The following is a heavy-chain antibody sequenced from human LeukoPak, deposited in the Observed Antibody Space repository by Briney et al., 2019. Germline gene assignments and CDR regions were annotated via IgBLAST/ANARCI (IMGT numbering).Heavy chain of an antibody. CDR1: GGSISSYY. CDR2: IYYSGST. V-gene: IGHV4-59*08. Sequence: WETLSLTCTVSGGSISSYYWSWIRQPPGKGLEWIGYIYYSGSTNYNPSLKSRVTISVDTSKNQFSLKLSSVTAADTAVYYCARHGGDLFFDYWGQGTLVTVSS. J-gene: IGHJ4*02. D-gene: IGHD2-21*02. CDR3: ARHGGDLFFDY.